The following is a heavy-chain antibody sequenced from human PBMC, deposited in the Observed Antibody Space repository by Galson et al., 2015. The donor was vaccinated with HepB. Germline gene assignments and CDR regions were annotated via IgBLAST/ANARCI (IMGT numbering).Heavy chain of an antibody. CDR1: GGSFSGYY. J-gene: IGHJ4*02. D-gene: IGHD3-22*01. CDR2: INHSGST. Sequence: SETLSLTCAVYGGSFSGYYWSWIRQPPGKGLEWIGEINHSGSTNYNPSLKSRVTISVDTSKNQFSLKLSSVTAADTAVYYCARGPARITMIVVVPGLDYWGQGTLVTVSS. V-gene: IGHV4-34*01. CDR3: ARGPARITMIVVVPGLDY.